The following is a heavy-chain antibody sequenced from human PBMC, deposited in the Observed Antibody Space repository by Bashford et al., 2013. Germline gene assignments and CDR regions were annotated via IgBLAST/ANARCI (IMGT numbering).Heavy chain of an antibody. D-gene: IGHD6-19*01. V-gene: IGHV3-23*01. CDR2: INGSGDRV. CDR3: ALSSDWFFDY. J-gene: IGHJ4*02. Sequence: VRQAPGKGLEWVSSINGSGDRVYYADFVKGRFTISRDNSKNTLYLQMNRLRAEDTAEYYCALSSDWFFDYWGQGTLVTVSS.